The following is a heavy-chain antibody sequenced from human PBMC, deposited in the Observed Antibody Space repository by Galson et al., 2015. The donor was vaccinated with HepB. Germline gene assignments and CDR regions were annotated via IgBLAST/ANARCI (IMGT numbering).Heavy chain of an antibody. J-gene: IGHJ6*02. CDR2: ISYDGSNK. CDR1: GFTFSSYG. D-gene: IGHD6-13*01. CDR3: VRDSTYSSSWYGSSYYYYGMDV. Sequence: SLRLSCAASGFTFSSYGMHWVRQAPGKGLEWVAVISYDGSNKYYADSVKGRFTISRDNSKNTLYLQMNSLRAEDTAVYYCVRDSTYSSSWYGSSYYYYGMDVWGQGTTVTVSS. V-gene: IGHV3-30*03.